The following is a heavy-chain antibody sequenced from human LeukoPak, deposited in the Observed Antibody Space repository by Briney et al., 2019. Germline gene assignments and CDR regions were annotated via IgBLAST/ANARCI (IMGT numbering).Heavy chain of an antibody. CDR2: FDPEDGET. CDR3: ARDNSVEDTAWWFDP. CDR1: GYTLTELS. J-gene: IGHJ5*02. Sequence: ASVKVSCKVSGYTLTELSMYWVRQVPGKGLEWMGGFDPEDGETIYAQKFQGRVTMTEDTSTDTAYMELSSLRSEDTAVYYCARDNSVEDTAWWFDPWGQGTLVTVSS. V-gene: IGHV1-24*01. D-gene: IGHD4-23*01.